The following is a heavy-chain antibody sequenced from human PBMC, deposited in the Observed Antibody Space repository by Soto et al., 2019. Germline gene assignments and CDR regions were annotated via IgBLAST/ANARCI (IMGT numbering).Heavy chain of an antibody. V-gene: IGHV3-23*01. CDR2: ISGRGGST. CDR3: AKVGGGSSWYRGWCAP. D-gene: IGHD6-13*01. Sequence: EVQLLESGGGLVQPGGSLRLSCSASGFTFSTYVMSWVRQAPGKGLECVSVISGRGGSTYYADSVKGRFTISRDSSQNMLYLEMSSLKAEDTAVYYCAKVGGGSSWYRGWCAPWGQGTLITVSS. J-gene: IGHJ5*02. CDR1: GFTFSTYV.